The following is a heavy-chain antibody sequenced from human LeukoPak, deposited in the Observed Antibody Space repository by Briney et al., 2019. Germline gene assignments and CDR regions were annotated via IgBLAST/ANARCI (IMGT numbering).Heavy chain of an antibody. CDR3: ARFGIGDIVVVPAARYGTFDY. D-gene: IGHD2-2*01. CDR2: INHSGST. V-gene: IGHV4-34*01. Sequence: SETLSLTCAVYGGSFSGYYWSWIRQPPGKGLEWIGEINHSGSTNYNPSLKSRVTISVDTSKNQFSLKLSSVTAADTAVYYCARFGIGDIVVVPAARYGTFDYWGQGTLSPSP. J-gene: IGHJ4*02. CDR1: GGSFSGYY.